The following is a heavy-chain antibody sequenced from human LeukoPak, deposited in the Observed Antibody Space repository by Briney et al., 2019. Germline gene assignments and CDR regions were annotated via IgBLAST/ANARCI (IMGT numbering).Heavy chain of an antibody. D-gene: IGHD2-15*01. CDR2: ISSSGSTI. Sequence: GGSLRLSCAASGFTFSSYGMHWVRQAPGKGLEWVSYISSSGSTIYYADSVKGRFTISRDNAKNSLYLQMNSLRAEDTAVYYCARVMAVAAEEFDYWGQGTLVTVSS. V-gene: IGHV3-48*04. CDR1: GFTFSSYG. CDR3: ARVMAVAAEEFDY. J-gene: IGHJ4*02.